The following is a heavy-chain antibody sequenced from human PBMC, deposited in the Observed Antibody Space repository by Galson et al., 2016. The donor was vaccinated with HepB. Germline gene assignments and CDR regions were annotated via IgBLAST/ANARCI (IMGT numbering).Heavy chain of an antibody. V-gene: IGHV3-23*01. CDR1: GFVSSNFG. Sequence: SLRLSCAASGFVSSNFGLNWARQAPGKGLEWVASISTRRTTYYSDSVQGRFTISRDNSNNTLYLQMNGLRAEDTAVYYCAKERLVRRIFDHWGQGTLLTVSS. CDR3: AKERLVRRIFDH. J-gene: IGHJ4*02. CDR2: ISTRRTT. D-gene: IGHD1-1*01.